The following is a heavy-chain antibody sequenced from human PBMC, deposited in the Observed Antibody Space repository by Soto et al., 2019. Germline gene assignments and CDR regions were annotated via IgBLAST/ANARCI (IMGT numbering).Heavy chain of an antibody. V-gene: IGHV3-30*18. Sequence: QVQLVEFGGGVVQPGRSLRLSCAASGFSFSNYGMHWVRQAPGKGLEWVAAISYDESNKFYAASVKGRFTISRDNSKNTLFLQMNSLRAEDSALYYCAKTSYSYGSGSYSFDYWGQGTLVTVSS. CDR2: ISYDESNK. D-gene: IGHD3-10*01. CDR3: AKTSYSYGSGSYSFDY. CDR1: GFSFSNYG. J-gene: IGHJ4*02.